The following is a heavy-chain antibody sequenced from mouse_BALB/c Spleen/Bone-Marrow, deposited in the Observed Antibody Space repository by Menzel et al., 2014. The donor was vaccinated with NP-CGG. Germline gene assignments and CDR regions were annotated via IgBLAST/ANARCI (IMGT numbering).Heavy chain of an antibody. V-gene: IGHV1S137*01. D-gene: IGHD1-1*01. CDR2: ISTYSGNT. Sequence: VKLMESGPELVRPGVSVKISCKGSGYTFTDYAMHWVKQSHAKSLEWIGVISTYSGNTNYNQKFKGKATMTVDKSYSPAYMELARLTSEDSAIYYCARGATVVATDFDYWGQGTTLTVSS. J-gene: IGHJ2*01. CDR1: GYTFTDYA. CDR3: ARGATVVATDFDY.